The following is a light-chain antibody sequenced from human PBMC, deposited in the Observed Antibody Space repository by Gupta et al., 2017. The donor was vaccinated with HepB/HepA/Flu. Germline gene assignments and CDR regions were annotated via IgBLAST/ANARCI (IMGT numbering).Light chain of an antibody. CDR3: QQSYSTRT. Sequence: DIQMTQSPSSLSASVGDRVTSTCRASQSISSCLNWYQQKPGKAPKLMIYAASRVKSGVPSRFSGSGDAKDFTLTSSRRQHEDCANYYGQQSYSTRTFGQGTKVEIK. CDR1: QSISSC. CDR2: AAS. J-gene: IGKJ1*01. V-gene: IGKV1-39*01.